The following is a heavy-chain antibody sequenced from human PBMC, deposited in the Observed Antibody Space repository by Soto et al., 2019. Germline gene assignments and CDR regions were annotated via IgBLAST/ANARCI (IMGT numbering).Heavy chain of an antibody. Sequence: PGGSLRLSCAASGFTFSNYAMSWVRQAPGKGLEWVSGLSDGGGSTFYADSVKGRFTISRDNSNNTLYLQMNSLRVEDTAVYYCAKDPRVSFDPWGQGTLVTVSS. CDR3: AKDPRVSFDP. J-gene: IGHJ5*02. CDR2: LSDGGGST. CDR1: GFTFSNYA. V-gene: IGHV3-23*01.